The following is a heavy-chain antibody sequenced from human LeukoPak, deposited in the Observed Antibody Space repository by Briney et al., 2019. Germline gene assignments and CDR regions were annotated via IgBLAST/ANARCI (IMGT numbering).Heavy chain of an antibody. CDR2: ISIYSDNK. D-gene: IGHD6-19*01. Sequence: ASVKVSCKASGYTFTNYGINWVRQAPGQGLEWMGWISIYSDNKNYGQKVQGRVTMTADTSTSTVYMELRRLRSCDTAVYFCARWVVGKHWLEVARYGYYFDSWGQRPLVTVSS. J-gene: IGHJ4*02. CDR1: GYTFTNYG. V-gene: IGHV1-18*01. CDR3: ARWVVGKHWLEVARYGYYFDS.